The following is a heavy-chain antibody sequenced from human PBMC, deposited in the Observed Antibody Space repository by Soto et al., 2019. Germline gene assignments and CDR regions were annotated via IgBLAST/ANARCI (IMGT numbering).Heavy chain of an antibody. V-gene: IGHV4-34*01. Sequence: SETLSLTCAVYGGSFSGYYWSWIRQPPGKGLEWIGHINHTGNTNYNPSLMSRVTISVDTSMNEFSLRLSSVTAADTAVYYCARLNGYCVGTNCHGYYGMDVWGQGTTVTVSS. CDR2: INHTGNT. J-gene: IGHJ6*02. D-gene: IGHD2-21*01. CDR1: GGSFSGYY. CDR3: ARLNGYCVGTNCHGYYGMDV.